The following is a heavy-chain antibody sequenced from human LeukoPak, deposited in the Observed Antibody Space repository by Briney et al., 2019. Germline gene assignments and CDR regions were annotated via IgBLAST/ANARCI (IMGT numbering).Heavy chain of an antibody. Sequence: SETLSLTCTVSGGSISSNSYYWGWIRQPPGKGLDWIGSIYYSGSTYYNPSLKSRVTISVGTSKNQFSLKLSSVTAADTAMYYCARLPNSGSYLGHLDIWGQGTMVTVSS. CDR1: GGSISSNSYY. V-gene: IGHV4-39*01. CDR3: ARLPNSGSYLGHLDI. D-gene: IGHD1-26*01. J-gene: IGHJ3*02. CDR2: IYYSGST.